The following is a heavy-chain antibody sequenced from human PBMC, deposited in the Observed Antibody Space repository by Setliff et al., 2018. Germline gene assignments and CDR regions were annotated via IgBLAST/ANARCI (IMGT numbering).Heavy chain of an antibody. V-gene: IGHV3-7*01. CDR1: GFTFSSYA. CDR2: IKQDGSEK. Sequence: PGGSLRLSCAASGFTFSSYAMSWVRQAPGKGLEWVANIKQDGSEKYYADSVKGRFTISRDNSKNTLYLQMNSLRAEDTAVYYCARAFGSGWFWGQGTLVTVSS. D-gene: IGHD6-19*01. J-gene: IGHJ4*02. CDR3: ARAFGSGWF.